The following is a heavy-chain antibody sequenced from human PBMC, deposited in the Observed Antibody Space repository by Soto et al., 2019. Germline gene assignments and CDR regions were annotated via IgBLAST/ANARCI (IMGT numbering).Heavy chain of an antibody. V-gene: IGHV3-33*01. J-gene: IGHJ4*02. D-gene: IGHD3-22*01. CDR3: ARDPGYYESSGPTTDAPLDY. CDR2: IWYDGTKK. Sequence: GGSLRLSCAASGFTFRTYGMHWVRQAPGKGLEWVAVIWYDGTKKYYVDSVKGRFTISRDNSKNTLYLQMNSLRDEDTAVYYCARDPGYYESSGPTTDAPLDYWGQGTLVTVSS. CDR1: GFTFRTYG.